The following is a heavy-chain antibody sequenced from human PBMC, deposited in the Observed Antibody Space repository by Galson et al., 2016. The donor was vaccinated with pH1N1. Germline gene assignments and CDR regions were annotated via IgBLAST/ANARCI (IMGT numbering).Heavy chain of an antibody. Sequence: SLRLSCAASGFTFDDYAMHWVRQAPGKGLEWVSGISWNSGSIGYADSVKGRFTISRDNAKNSLYLQMNSLRAEDTALYYCASFLMWFTESLGMDVWGQGTTVTVSS. CDR1: GFTFDDYA. D-gene: IGHD2-21*01. CDR2: ISWNSGSI. CDR3: ASFLMWFTESLGMDV. V-gene: IGHV3-9*01. J-gene: IGHJ6*02.